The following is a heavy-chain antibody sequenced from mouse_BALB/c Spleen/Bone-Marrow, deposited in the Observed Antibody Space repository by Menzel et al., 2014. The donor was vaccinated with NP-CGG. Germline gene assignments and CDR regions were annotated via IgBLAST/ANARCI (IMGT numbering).Heavy chain of an antibody. Sequence: VQLQQSGAELVKPGASVKLSCKASGYTFTSYWMHWVKQRPGQGLEWIGEINPSNDRTNYNEKFKSKATLTVDKSSSTAYMQLSSLTSEDSAVYYCARWNYYGSLFWYFDVWGAGTTVTFSS. CDR3: ARWNYYGSLFWYFDV. D-gene: IGHD1-1*01. CDR1: GYTFTSYW. CDR2: INPSNDRT. V-gene: IGHV1S81*02. J-gene: IGHJ1*01.